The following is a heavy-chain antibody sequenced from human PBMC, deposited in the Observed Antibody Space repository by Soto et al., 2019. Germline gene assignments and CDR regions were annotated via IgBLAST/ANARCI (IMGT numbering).Heavy chain of an antibody. CDR3: ARSRGPGTYFDY. V-gene: IGHV4-31*03. J-gene: IGHJ4*02. CDR2: IYYSGST. CDR1: GGSISSGGYY. D-gene: IGHD6-13*01. Sequence: PSETLSLTCTASGGSISSGGYYWSWMRQHPGKGLEWIGYIYYSGSTYYNPSLKSRVTISVDTSNNQFSLQLSSVTAADTAVYYCARSRGPGTYFDYWGQGTLVTVSS.